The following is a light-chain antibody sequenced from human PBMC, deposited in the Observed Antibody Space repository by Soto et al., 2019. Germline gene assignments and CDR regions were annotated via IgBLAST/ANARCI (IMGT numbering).Light chain of an antibody. CDR1: SSNIGSNY. V-gene: IGLV1-47*01. CDR3: AAWDDSLSGWV. J-gene: IGLJ3*02. Sequence: QSVLTQPHSASVTPGQRVTISCSGSSSNIGSNYVYWYQQLPGTAPKLLIYRNNQRPSGVPDRFSGSKSGTSASLAISGLRSEDEADYYCAAWDDSLSGWVFGGGTKVTVL. CDR2: RNN.